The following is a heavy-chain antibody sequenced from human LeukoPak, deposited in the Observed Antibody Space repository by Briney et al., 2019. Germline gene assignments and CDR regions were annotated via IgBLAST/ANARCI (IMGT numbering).Heavy chain of an antibody. Sequence: PGGSLRLSCAASGFTFSSYGMHWVRQAPGKGLEWVAVIWYDGSNKYYADSVKGRFTISRDNSKNTLYLQMNSLRAEDTAVYYCAKDHSSTSFFDYWGQGTLVTVSS. D-gene: IGHD2-2*01. CDR3: AKDHSSTSFFDY. CDR1: GFTFSSYG. V-gene: IGHV3-33*06. CDR2: IWYDGSNK. J-gene: IGHJ4*02.